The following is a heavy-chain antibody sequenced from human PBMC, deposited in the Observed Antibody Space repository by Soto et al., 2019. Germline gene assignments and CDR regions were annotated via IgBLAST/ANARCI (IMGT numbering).Heavy chain of an antibody. Sequence: GGSLRLSCAASGFTFDDYAMHWVRQAPGKGLEWVSGISWNSGSIGYADSVKGRFTISRDNAKNSLYLQMNSLRAEDTALYYCAKDRGSSGWWYDYWGQGTLVTVSS. V-gene: IGHV3-9*01. CDR3: AKDRGSSGWWYDY. J-gene: IGHJ4*02. CDR2: ISWNSGSI. CDR1: GFTFDDYA. D-gene: IGHD6-19*01.